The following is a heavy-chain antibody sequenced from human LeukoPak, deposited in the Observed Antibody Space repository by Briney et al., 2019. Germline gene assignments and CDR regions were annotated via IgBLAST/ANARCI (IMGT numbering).Heavy chain of an antibody. CDR1: GLSLSTSGVG. J-gene: IGHJ5*02. CDR2: IYWDDDK. Sequence: SGPTLVNPTQTLTLTSTFSGLSLSTSGVGVGWIRQPPGKALEWLALIYWDDDKRYSPSLKSRLTITKDTSKNQVVLTMTNMDPVDTATYYCAHTYTAMVYNWFDPWGQGTLVTVSS. CDR3: AHTYTAMVYNWFDP. V-gene: IGHV2-5*02. D-gene: IGHD5-18*01.